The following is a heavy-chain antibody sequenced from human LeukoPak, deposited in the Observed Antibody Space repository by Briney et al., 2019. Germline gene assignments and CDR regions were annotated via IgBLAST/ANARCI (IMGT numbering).Heavy chain of an antibody. CDR1: GFTFSSYW. CDR2: IKQGGIDK. V-gene: IGHV3-7*01. CDR3: ARVSSSMGGAADY. D-gene: IGHD6-6*01. Sequence: GGSLRLSCAASGFTFSSYWMIWVRQAPGKVLEWVANIKQGGIDKYYVDSVRGRFTISRDNAKNSVSLEMNSLRADDTAVYYCARVSSSMGGAADYWGQGTQVTVSS. J-gene: IGHJ4*02.